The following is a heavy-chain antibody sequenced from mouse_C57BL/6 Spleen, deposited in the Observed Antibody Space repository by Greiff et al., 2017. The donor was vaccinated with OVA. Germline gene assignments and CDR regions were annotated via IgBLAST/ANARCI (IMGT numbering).Heavy chain of an antibody. J-gene: IGHJ4*01. CDR2: ISSGSSTI. CDR1: GFTFSDYG. V-gene: IGHV5-17*01. Sequence: EVKLVESGGGLVKPGGSLTLSCAASGFTFSDYGMHWVRQAPEKGLEWVAYISSGSSTIYYADTVKGRFTISRDNAKNTLFLQLTSLRSEDTAMYYCARRTTVDPYAMDYWGQGTSVTVSS. D-gene: IGHD1-1*01. CDR3: ARRTTVDPYAMDY.